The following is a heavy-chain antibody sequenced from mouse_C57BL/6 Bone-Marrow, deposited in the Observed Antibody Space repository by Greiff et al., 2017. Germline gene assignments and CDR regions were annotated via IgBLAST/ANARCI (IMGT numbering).Heavy chain of an antibody. CDR1: GFTFSSYT. CDR3: ARHVYGYDWFAY. Sequence: EVKLMESGGGLVKPGGSLKLSCAASGFTFSSYTMSWVRQTPEKRLEWVATISGGGGNTYYPDSVKGRFTISRDNAKNTLYLQMSSLRSEDTALYYCARHVYGYDWFAYWGQGTLVTVSA. D-gene: IGHD2-2*01. CDR2: ISGGGGNT. J-gene: IGHJ3*01. V-gene: IGHV5-9*01.